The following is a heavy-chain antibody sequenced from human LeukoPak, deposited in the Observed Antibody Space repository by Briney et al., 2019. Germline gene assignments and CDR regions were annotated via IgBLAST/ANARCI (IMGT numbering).Heavy chain of an antibody. CDR1: GGTFSSYA. J-gene: IGHJ4*02. Sequence: GSSVKVSCKASGGTFSSYAISRVRQAPGQGLEWMGWISAYNGNTNYAQKLQGRVTMTTDTSTSTAYMELRSLRSDDTAVYYCARDHGGDDYWGQGTLVTVSS. D-gene: IGHD3-16*01. V-gene: IGHV1-18*01. CDR3: ARDHGGDDY. CDR2: ISAYNGNT.